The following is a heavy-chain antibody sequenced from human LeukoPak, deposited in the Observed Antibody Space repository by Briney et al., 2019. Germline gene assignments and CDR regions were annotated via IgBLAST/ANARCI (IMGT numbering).Heavy chain of an antibody. CDR3: AGKGQGYYFEY. J-gene: IGHJ4*02. V-gene: IGHV3-23*01. Sequence: GGSLRLSCAASGFTFSSYAMSWVRQAPGKGLEWVSAISAGGGGTYYADSVKGRFTISRDNSKDTLFLQTNSLRAEDTAVYYCAGKGQGYYFEYWGQGALVTVSS. CDR2: ISAGGGGT. CDR1: GFTFSSYA.